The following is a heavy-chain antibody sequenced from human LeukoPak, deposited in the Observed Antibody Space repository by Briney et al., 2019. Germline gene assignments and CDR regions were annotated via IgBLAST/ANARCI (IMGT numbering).Heavy chain of an antibody. CDR2: ISGSGSST. Sequence: GGSLRLSCAASGFPFSSYAMSWVRQTPGKRLEWVSVISGSGSSTYYVDSVKGRFTISRDSSKNTLYLQMNSLRAEDTAVYYCASDLYGADTSMNTWGQGTLVTVSS. D-gene: IGHD5-18*01. CDR3: ASDLYGADTSMNT. V-gene: IGHV3-23*01. CDR1: GFPFSSYA. J-gene: IGHJ5*02.